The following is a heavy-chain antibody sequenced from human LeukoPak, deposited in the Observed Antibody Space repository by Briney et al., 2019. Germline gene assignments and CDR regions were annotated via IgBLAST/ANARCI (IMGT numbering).Heavy chain of an antibody. V-gene: IGHV3-53*01. D-gene: IGHD3-22*01. Sequence: GGSLRLSCAASGFTVSSNYMSWVRQAPGKGLEWVSVIYSGGSTYFADSVKGRFTISRDNSKNTLYLQMNSLRAEDTALYYCARESSSGRMSDAFDIWGQGTMVTVSS. J-gene: IGHJ3*02. CDR1: GFTVSSNY. CDR3: ARESSSGRMSDAFDI. CDR2: IYSGGST.